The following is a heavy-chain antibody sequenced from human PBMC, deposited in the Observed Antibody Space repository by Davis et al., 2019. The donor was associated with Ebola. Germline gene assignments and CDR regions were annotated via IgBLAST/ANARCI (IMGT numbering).Heavy chain of an antibody. V-gene: IGHV3-23*01. D-gene: IGHD3-10*01. J-gene: IGHJ4*02. Sequence: GSLRLSCAASGFSFSIFAMTWVRQAPGKGLEWVSAISDSGDTPYYADSVKGRFTISRDNSKNTLYLQMNRLRVEDTAVYYCAKVFDYGSGNTPISGAKDYWGQGTLVTVSS. CDR1: GFSFSIFA. CDR3: AKVFDYGSGNTPISGAKDY. CDR2: ISDSGDTP.